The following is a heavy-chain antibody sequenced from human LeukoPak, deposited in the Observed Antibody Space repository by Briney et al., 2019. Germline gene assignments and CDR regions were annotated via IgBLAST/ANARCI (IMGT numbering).Heavy chain of an antibody. CDR1: GFAFDEHG. J-gene: IGHJ4*02. CDR3: ASAPITSPFYFDY. CDR2: INWSGGST. Sequence: GGSLRLSCTASGFAFDEHGMSWVRQVPGKGLEWVSGINWSGGSTGYADPLRGRFTISRDNAKNSRYLQMDSLRAADTALYYCASAPITSPFYFDYWGQGTLVTVSS. V-gene: IGHV3-20*04. D-gene: IGHD2-2*01.